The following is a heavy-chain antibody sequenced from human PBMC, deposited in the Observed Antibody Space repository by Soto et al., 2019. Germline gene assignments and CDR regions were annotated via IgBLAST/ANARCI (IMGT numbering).Heavy chain of an antibody. D-gene: IGHD2-21*02. Sequence: QVQLVQSGAEVKKPGVSVKVSCKASGYTFTSYAMHWVRQAPGQRLEWMGWINAGNGNTKYSQKFQGRVTITRDTSASTAYMELSSLRSEDTAVDYCAGGMKGGGDVKYWGQGTLVTVSS. CDR1: GYTFTSYA. CDR2: INAGNGNT. J-gene: IGHJ4*02. V-gene: IGHV1-3*01. CDR3: AGGMKGGGDVKY.